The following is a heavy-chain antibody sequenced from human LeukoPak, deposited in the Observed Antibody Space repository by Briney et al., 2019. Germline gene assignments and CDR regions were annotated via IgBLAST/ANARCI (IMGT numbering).Heavy chain of an antibody. J-gene: IGHJ3*02. D-gene: IGHD3-9*01. CDR1: GGTFSSYA. V-gene: IGHV1-69*13. CDR2: IIPIFGTA. CDR3: ARAVTILDLFAFDI. Sequence: SVKVSCKASGGTFSSYAIGWVRQAPGQGLEWMGGIIPIFGTANYAQKFQGRVTITADESTSTAYMELSSLRSEDTAVYYCARAVTILDLFAFDIWGQGTMVTVSS.